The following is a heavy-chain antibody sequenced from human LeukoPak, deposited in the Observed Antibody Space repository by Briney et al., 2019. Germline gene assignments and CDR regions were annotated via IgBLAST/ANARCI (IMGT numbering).Heavy chain of an antibody. CDR3: ARVPHLRYFDWLDDY. V-gene: IGHV1-8*01. Sequence: ASVKVSCKASGYTFTSYDINWVRQATGQGLELMGWMNPNSGNTGYAQKFQGRVTMTRNTSISTAYMELSSLRSEDTAVYYCARVPHLRYFDWLDDYWGQGTLVTVSS. CDR2: MNPNSGNT. CDR1: GYTFTSYD. J-gene: IGHJ4*02. D-gene: IGHD3-9*01.